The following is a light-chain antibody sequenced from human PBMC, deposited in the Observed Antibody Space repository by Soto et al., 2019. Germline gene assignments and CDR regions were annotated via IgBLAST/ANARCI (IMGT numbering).Light chain of an antibody. CDR2: EVN. CDR3: SSYTSNNTL. V-gene: IGLV2-14*01. J-gene: IGLJ2*01. Sequence: QSVLTQPASMSGSPGQSITIPCTGTSSDIGGYNYVSWYQQHPGKAPKLLIYEVNYRPSGVSNRFSGSKSGNTASLTISGLQADDEADYYCSSYTSNNTLFGGGTKLTVL. CDR1: SSDIGGYNY.